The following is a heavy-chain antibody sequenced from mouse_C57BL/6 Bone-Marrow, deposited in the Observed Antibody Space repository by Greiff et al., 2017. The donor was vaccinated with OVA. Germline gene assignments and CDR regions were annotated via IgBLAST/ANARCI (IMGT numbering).Heavy chain of an antibody. CDR3: ASTYGSSGYYFDY. Sequence: QVQLQQPGAELVKPGASVKMSCKASGYTFTSYWITWVKQRPGQGLEWIGDIYPGSGTTNYNEKFKSKATLTVDKSSSTAYMQLSSLTSEDSAVYYCASTYGSSGYYFDYWGQGTTLTVSS. V-gene: IGHV1-55*01. CDR2: IYPGSGTT. CDR1: GYTFTSYW. D-gene: IGHD1-1*01. J-gene: IGHJ2*01.